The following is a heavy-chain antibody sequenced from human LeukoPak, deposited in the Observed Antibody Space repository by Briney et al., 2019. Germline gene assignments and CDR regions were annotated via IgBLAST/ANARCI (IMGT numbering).Heavy chain of an antibody. D-gene: IGHD6-19*01. CDR2: IYYSGST. CDR1: GGSVSSGSYY. CDR3: ASSQWLAYYFDY. Sequence: PSETLSLTCTVSGGSVSSGSYYWCWIRQPPGKGLEWIGYIYYSGSTNYNPSLKSRVTISVDTSKNQFSLKLSSVTAADTAVYYCASSQWLAYYFDYWGQGTLVTVSS. V-gene: IGHV4-61*01. J-gene: IGHJ4*02.